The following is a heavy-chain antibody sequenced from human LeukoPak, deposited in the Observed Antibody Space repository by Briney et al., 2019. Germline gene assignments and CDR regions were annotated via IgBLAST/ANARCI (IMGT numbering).Heavy chain of an antibody. CDR3: ARLMAFYDFWSGYPRDYYYYGMDV. V-gene: IGHV4-30-2*01. J-gene: IGHJ6*02. CDR1: GGSISSGGYS. CDR2: IYHSGST. Sequence: SQTLSLTCAVSGGSISSGGYSWSWIRQPPGKGLEWIGYIYHSGSTYYNPSLKSRVTISVDTSKNQFSLKLSSVTAADTAVYYCARLMAFYDFWSGYPRDYYYYGMDVWGQGTTVTVSS. D-gene: IGHD3-3*01.